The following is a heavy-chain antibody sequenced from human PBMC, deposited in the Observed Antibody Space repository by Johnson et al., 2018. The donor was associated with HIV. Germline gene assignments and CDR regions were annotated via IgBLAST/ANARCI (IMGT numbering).Heavy chain of an antibody. Sequence: QVQLVESGGGLVKPGGSLRLSCAASGFTFSDYYMTWIRQAPGKGLEWVSYISSSGSTTYYADSLKGRFTISREDAKNSLYLQMNSLRAEDTAVYYCARNGLIPAAKGVAFDIWGQGTTVTVSS. CDR2: ISSSGSTT. CDR3: ARNGLIPAAKGVAFDI. D-gene: IGHD2-2*01. CDR1: GFTFSDYY. J-gene: IGHJ3*02. V-gene: IGHV3-11*04.